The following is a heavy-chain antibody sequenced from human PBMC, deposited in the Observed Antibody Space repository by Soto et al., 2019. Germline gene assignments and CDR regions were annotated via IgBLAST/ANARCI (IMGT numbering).Heavy chain of an antibody. J-gene: IGHJ4*02. CDR1: GFSLSTSGVG. CDR2: IYWNDDK. D-gene: IGHD6-13*01. Sequence: QITLKESGPTLVKPTQTLTLTCTFSGFSLSTSGVGVGWIRQPPGKALEWLALIYWNDDKRYSPSLKSRLTITKDTSKNQVVLTMTNMDPVDTASYYCAHSQQLAIPFDYWGQGTLVTVSS. CDR3: AHSQQLAIPFDY. V-gene: IGHV2-5*01.